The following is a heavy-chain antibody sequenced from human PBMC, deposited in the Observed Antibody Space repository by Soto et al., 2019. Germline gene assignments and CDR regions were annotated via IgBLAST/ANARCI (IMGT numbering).Heavy chain of an antibody. CDR3: AKDHCSSTSCYFLGYYYYGMDV. CDR1: GFTFSSYA. CDR2: ISGRGGST. D-gene: IGHD2-2*01. J-gene: IGHJ6*02. V-gene: IGHV3-23*01. Sequence: EVQLLESGGGLVQPGGSLRLSCAASGFTFSSYAMSWVRQAPGKGLEWVSAISGRGGSTYYADSVKGRFTISRDNSKNTLYLQMNSLRAEDTAVYYCAKDHCSSTSCYFLGYYYYGMDVWGQGTTVTVSS.